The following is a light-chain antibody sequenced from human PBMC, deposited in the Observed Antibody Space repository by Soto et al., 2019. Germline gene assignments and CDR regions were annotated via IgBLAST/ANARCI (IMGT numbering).Light chain of an antibody. CDR1: SSDVGGYNY. V-gene: IGLV2-14*01. Sequence: QSVLTQPASVSGSPGQSITISCTGTSSDVGGYNYVSWYQQHPGKAPKLMIYEVSNRPSGVSNLFSGSKSGNTASLTISGLQAEDDADYYCSSYTSSSTLCGFGTGTKLTVL. CDR3: SSYTSSSTLCG. CDR2: EVS. J-gene: IGLJ1*01.